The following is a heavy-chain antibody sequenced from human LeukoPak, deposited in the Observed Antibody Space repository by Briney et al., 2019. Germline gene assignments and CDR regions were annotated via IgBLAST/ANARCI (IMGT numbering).Heavy chain of an antibody. Sequence: SETLSLTCTVSGGSISSYYWSWIRQPPGKGLEWIGYIYYSGSNNYNPSLKSRVTISVDTSKNQFSLKLSSVTAADTAVYYCARHSSSWYEGPHYYYGMDVWGQGTTVTVSS. V-gene: IGHV4-59*08. CDR3: ARHSSSWYEGPHYYYGMDV. CDR2: IYYSGSN. J-gene: IGHJ6*02. D-gene: IGHD6-13*01. CDR1: GGSISSYY.